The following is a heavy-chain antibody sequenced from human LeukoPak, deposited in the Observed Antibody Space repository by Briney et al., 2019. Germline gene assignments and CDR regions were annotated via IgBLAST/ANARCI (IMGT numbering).Heavy chain of an antibody. CDR1: GFSLSTPTVG. CDR2: LYWDGDK. D-gene: IGHD3-22*01. CDR3: AHRGRGYSRTNFDF. Sequence: SGPALVKPTQTLTLTCTFSGFSLSTPTVGVGWIRQPPGKGLEWLAVLYWDGDKRHSPSLTSRLTITKDASKNQVMLTMTNVDPVDTATYYCAHRGRGYSRTNFDFWGQGTLVTVSS. J-gene: IGHJ4*02. V-gene: IGHV2-5*02.